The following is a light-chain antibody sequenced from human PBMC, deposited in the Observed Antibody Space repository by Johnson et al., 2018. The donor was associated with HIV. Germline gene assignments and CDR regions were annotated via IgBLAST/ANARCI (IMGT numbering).Light chain of an antibody. CDR3: GTWDTSLSVYV. J-gene: IGLJ1*01. CDR1: SSNIGNNY. CDR2: GNN. Sequence: QSVLTQPPSVSAAPGQKVTISCSGSSSNIGNNYVSWYQQLPGTAPKLLIYGNNKRPSGIPDRFSGSKSGTSVTLAITGLQTGDEADYYCGTWDTSLSVYVFGTGTKVTVL. V-gene: IGLV1-51*01.